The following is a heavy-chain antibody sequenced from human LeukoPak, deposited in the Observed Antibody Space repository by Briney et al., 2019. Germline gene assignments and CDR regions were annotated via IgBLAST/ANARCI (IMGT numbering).Heavy chain of an antibody. V-gene: IGHV3-21*01. CDR2: ISSSSYI. D-gene: IGHD1-7*01. J-gene: IGHJ5*02. CDR3: ASSWNLNWFDP. CDR1: GFTFSSYS. Sequence: GGSLRLSCAASGFTFSSYSMNWVRQAPGKGLEWVSSISSSSYIYYADSVKGRFTISRDNAKNSLYLQMNSLRAEDTAVYYCASSWNLNWFDPWGQGTLVTVSS.